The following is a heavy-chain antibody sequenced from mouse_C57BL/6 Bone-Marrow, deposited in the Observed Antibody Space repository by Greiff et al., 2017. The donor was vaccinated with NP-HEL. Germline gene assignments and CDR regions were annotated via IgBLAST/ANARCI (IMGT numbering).Heavy chain of an antibody. D-gene: IGHD2-3*01. CDR3: ARGIYDGYRGYFDY. Sequence: QVQLQQSGAELVRPGTSVKVSCKASGYAFTNYLIEWVKQRPGQGLEWIGVINPGSGGTNYNEKFKGKATLTADKSSVTAYMQLSSLTSEDSAVYFCARGIYDGYRGYFDYWGQGTTLTVSS. CDR2: INPGSGGT. V-gene: IGHV1-54*01. CDR1: GYAFTNYL. J-gene: IGHJ2*01.